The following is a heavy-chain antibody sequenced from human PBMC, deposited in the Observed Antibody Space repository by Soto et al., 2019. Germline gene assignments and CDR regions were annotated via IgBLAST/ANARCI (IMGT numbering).Heavy chain of an antibody. CDR2: IYYSGST. Sequence: SETLSLTCTVSCGSISSGGYYWSWIRQHPGKGLEWIGYIYYSGSTYYNPSLKSRVTISVDTSKNQFSLKLSSVTAADTAVYYCARDLSSSSAFDYWGQGTLVTVSS. D-gene: IGHD6-6*01. J-gene: IGHJ4*02. CDR1: CGSISSGGYY. CDR3: ARDLSSSSAFDY. V-gene: IGHV4-31*03.